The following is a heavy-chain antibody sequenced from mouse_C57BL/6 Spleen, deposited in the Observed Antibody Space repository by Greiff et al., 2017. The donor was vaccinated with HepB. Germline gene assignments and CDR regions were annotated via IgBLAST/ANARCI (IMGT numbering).Heavy chain of an antibody. Sequence: EVQLVESGGGLVQPKGSLKLSCAASGFTFNTYAMHWVRQAPGKGLEWVARIRSKSSNNATYYADSVKDRFTISRDDSQSMLYLQMNNLKTEYTAMYYCVRDEASGSNYFDYWGQGTTLTVSS. CDR1: GFTFNTYA. V-gene: IGHV10-3*01. D-gene: IGHD3-2*02. CDR2: IRSKSSNNAT. CDR3: VRDEASGSNYFDY. J-gene: IGHJ2*01.